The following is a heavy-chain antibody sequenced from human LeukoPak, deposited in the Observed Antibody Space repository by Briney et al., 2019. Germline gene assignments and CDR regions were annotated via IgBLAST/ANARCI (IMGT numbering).Heavy chain of an antibody. D-gene: IGHD3-10*01. CDR3: ARGGSGSPLFYFDY. CDR1: GGTFSSYA. CDR2: IIPIFGTA. J-gene: IGHJ4*02. V-gene: IGHV1-69*13. Sequence: GASVKVSCKASGGTFSSYAISWVRQAPGQGLEWMGGIIPIFGTANYAQKFQGRVTITADESTSTAYMELSSLRSEDTAVYYCARGGSGSPLFYFDYWGQGTLVTVSS.